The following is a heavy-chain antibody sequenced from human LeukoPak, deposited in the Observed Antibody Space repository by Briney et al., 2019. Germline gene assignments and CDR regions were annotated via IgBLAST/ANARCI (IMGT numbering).Heavy chain of an antibody. D-gene: IGHD5-12*01. Sequence: KPSETLSLTCTVSGGSISSYYWSWIRQPPGKGLEWIGYIYYSGSTNYNPSLKSRVAISVDTSKNQFSLKLSSVTAADTAVYYCARVSGYDWESFYDSWGQGTLVTVSS. CDR1: GGSISSYY. CDR3: ARVSGYDWESFYDS. J-gene: IGHJ4*02. CDR2: IYYSGST. V-gene: IGHV4-59*01.